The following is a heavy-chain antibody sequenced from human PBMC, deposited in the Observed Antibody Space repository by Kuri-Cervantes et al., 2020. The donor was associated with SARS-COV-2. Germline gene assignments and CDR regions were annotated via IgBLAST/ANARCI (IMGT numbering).Heavy chain of an antibody. CDR2: ISGSGSYI. V-gene: IGHV3-21*01. CDR3: ARLTGTTSSGAFDI. D-gene: IGHD1-7*01. J-gene: IGHJ3*02. CDR1: GFTLSRYT. Sequence: GGSLRLSCAASGFTLSRYTMDWVRQAPGKALEWVSPISGSGSYIYYADSVKGRFTISKESCKNALYLHINSLRGDDTAVYYCARLTGTTSSGAFDIWGQGTMVTVSS.